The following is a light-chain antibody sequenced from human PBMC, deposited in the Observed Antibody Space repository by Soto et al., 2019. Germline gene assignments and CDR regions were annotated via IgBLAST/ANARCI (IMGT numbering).Light chain of an antibody. CDR1: QSISSS. CDR2: AAS. V-gene: IGKV1-39*01. CDR3: QQSYSTPLT. Sequence: DIQMTQSPSSLSASVGDRVTITCRASQSISSSLNWYQQKPGKAPKLLIYAASSLQSGAPSRFSGSGSGTDFTLTIGSLEPEDFATYYCQQSYSTPLTFGGGTKVEIK. J-gene: IGKJ4*01.